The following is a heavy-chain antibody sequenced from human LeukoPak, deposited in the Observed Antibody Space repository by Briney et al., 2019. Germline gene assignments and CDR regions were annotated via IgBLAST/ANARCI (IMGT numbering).Heavy chain of an antibody. CDR1: GFIFSTYD. CDR3: ARATLGSLDY. V-gene: IGHV3-13*01. J-gene: IGHJ4*02. Sequence: GGSLRLSCAASGFIFSTYDMHWVRQAAGKGLEWVSSVGTVGDTYYSDSVKGRFSLSRDDAVNSFYLQMNNLRPEDTAVYYCARATLGSLDYWGQGALVTVSS. D-gene: IGHD2-15*01. CDR2: VGTVGDT.